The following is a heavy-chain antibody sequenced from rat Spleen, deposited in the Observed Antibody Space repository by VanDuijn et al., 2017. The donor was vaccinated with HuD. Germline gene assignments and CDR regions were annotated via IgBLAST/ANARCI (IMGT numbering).Heavy chain of an antibody. CDR1: GFTFSNYY. CDR2: ISTGGGST. Sequence: EVQLVESGGGLVQPGRSLKLSCAASGFTFSNYYMAWVRQAPTKGLEWVAYISTGGGSTYYRDSVKGRFTSSRDNAKSTLFLQMDSLRSEDTATYYWTTGTTVPHYFDYWGQGVMVTVSS. D-gene: IGHD1-1*01. V-gene: IGHV5-27*01. J-gene: IGHJ2*01. CDR3: TTGTTVPHYFDY.